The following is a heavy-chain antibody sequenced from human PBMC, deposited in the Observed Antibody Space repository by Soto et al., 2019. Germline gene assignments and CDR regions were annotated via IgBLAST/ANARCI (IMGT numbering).Heavy chain of an antibody. J-gene: IGHJ2*01. CDR2: ISYDGSNK. CDR3: AKDRGRGCLSTSCYAVSWYFDL. Sequence: QVQLVESGGGVVQPGRSLRLSCAASGFTFSSYGMHWVRQAPGKGLEWVAVISYDGSNKYYADSVKGRFTISRDNSKNTLDLKMNSLRAEDTAVYYCAKDRGRGCLSTSCYAVSWYFDLWGRGTLVAVSS. CDR1: GFTFSSYG. V-gene: IGHV3-30*18. D-gene: IGHD2-2*01.